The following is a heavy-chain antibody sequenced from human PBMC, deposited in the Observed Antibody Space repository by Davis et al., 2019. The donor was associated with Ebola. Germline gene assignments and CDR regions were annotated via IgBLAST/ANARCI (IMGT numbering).Heavy chain of an antibody. CDR2: ISGSGGST. J-gene: IGHJ4*02. Sequence: SCKASGGTFSSYAMSWVRQAPGKGLEWVSAISGSGGSTYYADSVKGRFTISRDNSKNTLYLQMNSLRAEDTAVYYCAKDPRTTRLGAIFDYWGQGTLVTVSS. CDR3: AKDPRTTRLGAIFDY. D-gene: IGHD1-26*01. V-gene: IGHV3-23*01. CDR1: GGTFSSYA.